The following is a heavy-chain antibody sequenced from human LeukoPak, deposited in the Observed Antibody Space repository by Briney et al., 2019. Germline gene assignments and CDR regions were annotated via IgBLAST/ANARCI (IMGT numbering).Heavy chain of an antibody. CDR2: IYTSGST. J-gene: IGHJ4*02. CDR1: GGSISSGSYY. D-gene: IGHD1-26*01. Sequence: PSQTLSLTCTVSGGSISSGSYYWSWIRQPAGKGLEWIGRIYTSGSTNYNPSLKSRVTISVDTSKNQFSLKLSSVTAADTAVYYCARDAIVGVTYFDYWGQGTLVTVSS. CDR3: ARDAIVGVTYFDY. V-gene: IGHV4-61*02.